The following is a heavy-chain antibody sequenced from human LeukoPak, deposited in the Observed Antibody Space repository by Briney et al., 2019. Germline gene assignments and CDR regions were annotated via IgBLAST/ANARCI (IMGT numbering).Heavy chain of an antibody. J-gene: IGHJ2*01. CDR3: ARPTTVTIAWGYFDL. Sequence: ASVKVSCKASGYTFTGYYMHWVRQAPGQGLEWMGWINPNSGGTNYAQKFQGRVTMTRDTSISTAYMELSRLRSDDTAVYYCARPTTVTIAWGYFDLWRRGIQVTVSS. D-gene: IGHD4-17*01. V-gene: IGHV1-2*02. CDR1: GYTFTGYY. CDR2: INPNSGGT.